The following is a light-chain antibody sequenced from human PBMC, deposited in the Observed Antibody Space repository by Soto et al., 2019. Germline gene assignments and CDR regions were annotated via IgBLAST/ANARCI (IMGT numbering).Light chain of an antibody. CDR1: QSVTSSY. V-gene: IGKV3-20*01. CDR2: GAS. Sequence: EIVLTQSPGTLSLSPGERATLSCRASQSVTSSYLAWYQQKPGQAPRLLIYGASTRATGTPDRFSGGGSGTDFTLTISRLEPEDFAVYYCQEYRSSRTFGQGTKVEIK. CDR3: QEYRSSRT. J-gene: IGKJ1*01.